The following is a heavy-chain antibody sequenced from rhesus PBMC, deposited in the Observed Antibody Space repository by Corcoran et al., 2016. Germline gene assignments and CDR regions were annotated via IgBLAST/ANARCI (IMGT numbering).Heavy chain of an antibody. D-gene: IGHD2-15*01. CDR1: GYTFTDSY. CDR3: ATDRKYCSSTYCSSDY. J-gene: IGHJ4*01. V-gene: IGHV1-111*02. Sequence: EVQLVQSGAEVKKPGASVKISCKASGYTFTDSYLHWVRQAPGKGLEWMGRVDPEDGEAKHAQKFQDRVTITADTSTDTAYMELSSLRSEDTAVYYCATDRKYCSSTYCSSDYWGQGVLVTVSS. CDR2: VDPEDGEA.